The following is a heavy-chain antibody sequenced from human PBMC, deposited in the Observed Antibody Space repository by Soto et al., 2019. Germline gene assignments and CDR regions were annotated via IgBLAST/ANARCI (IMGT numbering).Heavy chain of an antibody. J-gene: IGHJ4*02. V-gene: IGHV4-34*01. CDR1: GGSFSGYY. Sequence: PSETLSLNCAVYGGSFSGYYWSWIRQPPGKGLEWIGEINHSGSTNYNPSLKSRVTISVDTSKNQFSLKLSSVTAADTAVYYCARAGEEYCSGGSCYRDFDYWGQGTLVTVSS. CDR3: ARAGEEYCSGGSCYRDFDY. CDR2: INHSGST. D-gene: IGHD2-15*01.